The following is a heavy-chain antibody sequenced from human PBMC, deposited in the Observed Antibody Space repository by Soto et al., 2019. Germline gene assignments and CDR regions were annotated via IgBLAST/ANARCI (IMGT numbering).Heavy chain of an antibody. CDR3: ARYSGYTYYFDY. V-gene: IGHV3-74*01. J-gene: IGHJ4*02. Sequence: PGGSLRLSCAASGFTFSSYWMHWVRQAPGKGLVWVSRINSDGSSTSYADSVKGRFTISRDNAKNMLHLQMNSLRAEDTAVYYCARYSGYTYYFDYGGQEPLVTVSS. CDR2: INSDGSST. D-gene: IGHD5-12*01. CDR1: GFTFSSYW.